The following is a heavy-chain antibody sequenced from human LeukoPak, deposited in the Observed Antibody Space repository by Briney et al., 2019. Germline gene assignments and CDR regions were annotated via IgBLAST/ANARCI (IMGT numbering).Heavy chain of an antibody. D-gene: IGHD3-3*01. Sequence: ASVKVSCKASGYTLTSYGISWVRPAPGQGLDWMEWISPYNGKTHYAPKLQGRVTMTTDTSTSTAYMGLRSLRSDDTGVYYCARGDYDFWSGVNWFDPWGQGTLVTVSS. CDR3: ARGDYDFWSGVNWFDP. CDR1: GYTLTSYG. J-gene: IGHJ5*02. V-gene: IGHV1-18*01. CDR2: ISPYNGKT.